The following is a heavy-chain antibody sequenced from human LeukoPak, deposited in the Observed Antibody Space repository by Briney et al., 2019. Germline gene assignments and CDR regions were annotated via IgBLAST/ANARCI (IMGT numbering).Heavy chain of an antibody. J-gene: IGHJ4*02. CDR1: GFTFSSYE. V-gene: IGHV3-48*03. D-gene: IGHD3-9*01. Sequence: GGSLRLSCAASGFTFSSYEMNWVRQAPGKGLEWVSYISSSGSTIYYADSVKGRFTISRDNAKNSLYLQMNSLRAEDTAVYFCARDNPAWLLYYFDYWGPGTLVTVSS. CDR2: ISSSGSTI. CDR3: ARDNPAWLLYYFDY.